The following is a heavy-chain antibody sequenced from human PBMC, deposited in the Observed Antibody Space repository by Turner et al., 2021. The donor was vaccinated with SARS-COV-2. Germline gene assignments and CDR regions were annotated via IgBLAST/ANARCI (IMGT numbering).Heavy chain of an antibody. CDR1: HDSLIGKNFY. Sequence: QLLLLESGPGVVKPSETLALICNVSHDSLIGKNFYWGWVRQPPGKGMEWIGTLSDGGENFSTPSLKGRVIVSLDTSKNQLSLNLISMTAADTAVYYCARRQVGSMLDYWGQGARVTVSS. D-gene: IGHD1-26*01. CDR2: LSDGGEN. J-gene: IGHJ4*02. CDR3: ARRQVGSMLDY. V-gene: IGHV4-39*01.